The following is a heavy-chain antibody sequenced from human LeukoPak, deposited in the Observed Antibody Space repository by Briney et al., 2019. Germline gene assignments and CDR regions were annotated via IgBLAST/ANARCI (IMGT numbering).Heavy chain of an antibody. J-gene: IGHJ4*02. CDR1: GYTFTSYG. D-gene: IGHD3-9*01. Sequence: ASVXXXXXAXGYTFTSYGXSWVRQAPGEGGEWMXWISAYNGNTNYAQKLQGRVTMTTDTYTSTAYMEMRSLRSDDTAVYYCAINFDWLLSLPDYWGQGTLVTVSS. CDR3: AINFDWLLSLPDY. V-gene: IGHV1-18*01. CDR2: ISAYNGNT.